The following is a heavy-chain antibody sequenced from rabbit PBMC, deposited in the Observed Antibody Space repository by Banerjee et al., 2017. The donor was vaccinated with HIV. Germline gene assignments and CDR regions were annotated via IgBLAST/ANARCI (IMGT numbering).Heavy chain of an antibody. J-gene: IGHJ3*01. CDR3: ARDRGL. CDR2: INTGSAGT. V-gene: IGHV1S45*01. CDR1: GFTLSSYY. Sequence: QEQVEESGGDLVKPEGSLTLTCTASGFTLSSYYMCWVRQAPGKGLEWIGCINTGSAGTYYASWAKGRFTISKTSSTTVTLQMTSPTAADTATYFCARDRGLWGQGTLVTVS.